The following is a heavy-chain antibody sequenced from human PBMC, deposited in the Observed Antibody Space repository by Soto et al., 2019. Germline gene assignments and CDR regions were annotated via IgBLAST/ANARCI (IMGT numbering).Heavy chain of an antibody. Sequence: GGSLRLSCVASGFTFSSYAMSWVRQAPGKGLEWVSAISGSGGSTYYADSVKGRFTISRDNSRNTLYLQMNSLRAEDMAVYYCAKEEMVYTYYYDSSGFYWGQGTLVTVSS. D-gene: IGHD3-22*01. V-gene: IGHV3-23*01. CDR1: GFTFSSYA. CDR2: ISGSGGST. CDR3: AKEEMVYTYYYDSSGFY. J-gene: IGHJ4*02.